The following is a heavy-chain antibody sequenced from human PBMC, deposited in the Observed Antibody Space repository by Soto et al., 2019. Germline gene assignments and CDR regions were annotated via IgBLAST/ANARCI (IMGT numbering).Heavy chain of an antibody. CDR3: ASEMWCSGGSCYEVDFDY. D-gene: IGHD2-15*01. V-gene: IGHV3-30*03. CDR2: ISYDGSNK. Sequence: GGSLRLSCAASGFTFSSYGMHWVRQAPGKGLEWVAVISYDGSNKYYADSVKGRFTISRDNSKNTLYLQMNSLRAEDTAVYYYASEMWCSGGSCYEVDFDYWGQGTLVTVSS. J-gene: IGHJ4*02. CDR1: GFTFSSYG.